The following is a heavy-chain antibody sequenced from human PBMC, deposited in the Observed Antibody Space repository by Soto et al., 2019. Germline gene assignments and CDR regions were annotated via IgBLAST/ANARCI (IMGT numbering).Heavy chain of an antibody. D-gene: IGHD3-10*01. CDR1: GGSISSYY. J-gene: IGHJ5*02. CDR3: ARDMVPVAGKNWFDP. CDR2: IYTSGST. V-gene: IGHV4-4*07. Sequence: ASETLSLTCTVSGGSISSYYWGWIRQPAGKGLEWIGRIYTSGSTNYNPSLKSRVTMSVDTSKNQFSLKLSSVTAADTAVYYCARDMVPVAGKNWFDPWGQGTLVTVSS.